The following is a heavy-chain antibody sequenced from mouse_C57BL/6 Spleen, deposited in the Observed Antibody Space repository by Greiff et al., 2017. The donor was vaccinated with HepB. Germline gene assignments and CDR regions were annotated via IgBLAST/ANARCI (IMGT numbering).Heavy chain of an antibody. J-gene: IGHJ4*01. CDR3: ARDAGSSFYYAMDY. D-gene: IGHD1-1*01. V-gene: IGHV5-4*01. CDR1: GFTFSSYA. CDR2: ISDGGSYT. Sequence: EVQGVESGGGLVKPGGSLKLSCAASGFTFSSYAMSWVRQTPEKRLEWVATISDGGSYTYYPDNVKGRFTISRDNAKNNLYLQMSHLKSEDTAMYYCARDAGSSFYYAMDYWGQGTSVTVSS.